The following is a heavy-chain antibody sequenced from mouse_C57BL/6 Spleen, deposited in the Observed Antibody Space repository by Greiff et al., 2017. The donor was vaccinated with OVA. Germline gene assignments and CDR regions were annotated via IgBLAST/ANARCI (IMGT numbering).Heavy chain of an antibody. D-gene: IGHD4-1*01. V-gene: IGHV1-64*01. J-gene: IGHJ1*03. CDR1: GYTFTSYW. CDR2: IHPNSGST. CDR3: AGCPPWDGDWYFEV. Sequence: QVQLKQPGAELVKPGASVKLSCKASGYTFTSYWMHWVKQRPGQGLEWIGMIHPNSGSTNYNEKFKSKATLTVDKSSSTAYMQLSSLTSEDSAVYYCAGCPPWDGDWYFEVWGTGTTVTVSS.